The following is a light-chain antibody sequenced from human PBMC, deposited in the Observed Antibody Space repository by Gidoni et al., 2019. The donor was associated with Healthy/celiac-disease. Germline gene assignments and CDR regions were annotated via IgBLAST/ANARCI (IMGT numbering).Light chain of an antibody. J-gene: IGKJ5*01. CDR3: QQLYSTPGT. Sequence: DIQMTQSPSSLSASVEDRVTITCRASQSISSYLNWYQQKPGKAPKLLIYAASRLQSGVPSRFSGSGSGTYFTLTISILQPEDFATYYCQQLYSTPGTFXXXTRLEIK. CDR1: QSISSY. CDR2: AAS. V-gene: IGKV1-39*01.